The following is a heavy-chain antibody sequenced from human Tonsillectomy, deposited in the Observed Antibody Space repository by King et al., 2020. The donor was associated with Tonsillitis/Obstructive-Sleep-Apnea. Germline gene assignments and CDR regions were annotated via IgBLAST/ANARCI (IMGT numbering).Heavy chain of an antibody. CDR1: GGVISTRTHY. CDR2: IYYSGSV. V-gene: IGHV4-39*01. CDR3: TRLDDSGVYYFDC. Sequence: MQLQESGPGLVKPSETLSLTCNVSGGVISTRTHYWGWIRQPPGKGLEWIGSIYYSGSVHYAPSLNSRVTISVETAQNQFSLELNSVTAADTAVYYCTRLDDSGVYYFDCWGQGTLVTVSS. D-gene: IGHD3-22*01. J-gene: IGHJ4*02.